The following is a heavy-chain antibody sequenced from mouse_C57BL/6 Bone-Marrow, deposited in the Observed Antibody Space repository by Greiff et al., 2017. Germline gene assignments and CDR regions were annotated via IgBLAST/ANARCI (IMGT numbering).Heavy chain of an antibody. J-gene: IGHJ1*03. CDR2: INPSSGYT. D-gene: IGHD1-1*02. CDR3: AGHVSNFYARGGEDV. Sequence: QVQLQQSGAELARPGASVKMSCKASGYTFTSYTMHWVKQRTGQGLEWIGYINPSSGYTKYNQKFKDKATLTADKSSSTAYMQLSSLTSADSAGYYTAGHVSNFYARGGEDVWGTGTTGTVSS. V-gene: IGHV1-4*01. CDR1: GYTFTSYT.